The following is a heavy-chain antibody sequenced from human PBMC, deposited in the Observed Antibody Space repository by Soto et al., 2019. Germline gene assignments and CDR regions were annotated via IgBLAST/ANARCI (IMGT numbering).Heavy chain of an antibody. V-gene: IGHV3-23*01. D-gene: IGHD5-12*01. CDR2: ISGSGGST. Sequence: GGSLRLSCAASGFTFSSYAMSWVRQAPGKGLEWVSAISGSGGSTYYADSVKGRFTISRDNSKNTLYLQMNSLRAVDTAVYYCAKDLDVDRAPYSGYGHYFDYWGQGTLVTVSS. J-gene: IGHJ4*02. CDR1: GFTFSSYA. CDR3: AKDLDVDRAPYSGYGHYFDY.